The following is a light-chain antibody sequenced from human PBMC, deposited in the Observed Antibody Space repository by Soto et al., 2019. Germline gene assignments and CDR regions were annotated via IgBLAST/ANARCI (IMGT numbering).Light chain of an antibody. J-gene: IGKJ5*01. Sequence: DIQIAQSPSSLSASVVDRVTITCQASQDINNYLNWYQQKPGKAPKLLIFDATNLETGVPSRFSGGGSRTHFSFTISSLQPEDFATYYCHQYDSLPPTFGQGTRLEIK. CDR3: HQYDSLPPT. CDR1: QDINNY. CDR2: DAT. V-gene: IGKV1-33*01.